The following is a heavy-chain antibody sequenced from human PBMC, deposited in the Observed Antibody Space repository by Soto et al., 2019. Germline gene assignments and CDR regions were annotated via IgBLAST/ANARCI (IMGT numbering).Heavy chain of an antibody. CDR3: ARDTGDGSGSYYGY. V-gene: IGHV1-18*01. J-gene: IGHJ4*02. CDR2: ISAYNGNT. CDR1: GYTFTSYG. D-gene: IGHD3-10*01. Sequence: QVQLVQSGAEVKKPGASVKVSCKASGYTFTSYGISWVRQAPGQGLEWMGWISAYNGNTNYAQKLQGRDTMTTDTXXNTAYMEPRSLRSDDTAVYYCARDTGDGSGSYYGYWGQGTLVTVSS.